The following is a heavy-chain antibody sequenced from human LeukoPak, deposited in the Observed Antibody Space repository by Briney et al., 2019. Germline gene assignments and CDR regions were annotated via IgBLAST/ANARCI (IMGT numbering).Heavy chain of an antibody. Sequence: PGGSLRLSCAASGFTFSSYEMNWVRQAPGKGLEWVSYISSSGSTIYYADSVKGRFTISRDNAKNSLYLQMNSLRAEDTAVYYCARDSLVWFGENYMDVWGKGTTVTISS. D-gene: IGHD3-10*01. CDR3: ARDSLVWFGENYMDV. J-gene: IGHJ6*03. V-gene: IGHV3-48*03. CDR1: GFTFSSYE. CDR2: ISSSGSTI.